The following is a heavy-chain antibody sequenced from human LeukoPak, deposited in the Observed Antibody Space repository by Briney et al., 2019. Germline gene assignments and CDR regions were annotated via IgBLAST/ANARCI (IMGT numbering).Heavy chain of an antibody. CDR3: ASARFRSSWYFLDH. Sequence: SETLSLTCTVSGGSISSYYWSWIRQPPGKGLEWIGYIYYSGSTNYNTSLESRVTISVDTSKNQFSLKLSSVTAADTAVYYCASARFRSSWYFLDHWGQGTLVTVSS. CDR2: IYYSGST. J-gene: IGHJ4*02. CDR1: GGSISSYY. V-gene: IGHV4-59*01. D-gene: IGHD6-13*01.